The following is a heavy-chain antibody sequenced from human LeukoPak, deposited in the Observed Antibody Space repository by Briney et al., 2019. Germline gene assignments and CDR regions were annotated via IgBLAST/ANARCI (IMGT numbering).Heavy chain of an antibody. Sequence: GASVKVSCKASGYTFTSYAMNWVRQAPGQGLEWMGWTNTNTGNPTYAQGFTGRFVFSLDTSVSTAYLQISSLKAEDTAVYYCAREMGYSSGWYEINYYYGMDVWGQGTTVTVSS. CDR1: GYTFTSYA. V-gene: IGHV7-4-1*02. CDR2: TNTNTGNP. D-gene: IGHD6-19*01. CDR3: AREMGYSSGWYEINYYYGMDV. J-gene: IGHJ6*02.